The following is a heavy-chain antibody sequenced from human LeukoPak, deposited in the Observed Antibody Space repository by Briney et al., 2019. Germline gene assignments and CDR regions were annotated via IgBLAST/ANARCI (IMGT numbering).Heavy chain of an antibody. CDR3: ARYRFDHSPYYFDY. D-gene: IGHD1-14*01. Sequence: SGTLSLTCAVSGGSISSSNWWSWVRQPPGKGLEWIGEIYHSGSTNYNSSLKSRVTISVDKSKNQFSLKLSSVTAADTAVYYCARYRFDHSPYYFDYWGQGTLVTVSS. V-gene: IGHV4-4*02. J-gene: IGHJ4*02. CDR2: IYHSGST. CDR1: GGSISSSNW.